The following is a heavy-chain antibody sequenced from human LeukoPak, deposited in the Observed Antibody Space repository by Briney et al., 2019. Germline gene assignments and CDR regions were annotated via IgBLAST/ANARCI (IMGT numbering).Heavy chain of an antibody. J-gene: IGHJ4*02. D-gene: IGHD1-14*01. CDR3: ARGTTPDY. V-gene: IGHV4-34*01. CDR2: INHSGST. CDR1: GGSFSGYY. Sequence: SETLSLTCAVYGGSFSGYYWSWIRQPPGKGLEWIGEINHSGSTNYNPSLKSRVTISVDTSKNQFSLKLSSVTAADTAVYYCARGTTPDYWGQGTLVTVSS.